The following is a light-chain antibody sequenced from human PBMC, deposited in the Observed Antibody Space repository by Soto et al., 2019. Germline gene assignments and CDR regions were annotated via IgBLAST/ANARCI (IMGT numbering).Light chain of an antibody. CDR2: DAS. J-gene: IGKJ5*01. CDR1: QSISSW. CDR3: QQYNSYWT. Sequence: DIQMTQSPSTLSASVGSRFNITCRASQSISSWLAWYKQKPGKAPKLLIYDASSLESGVPSRLSGSASGTEFTLTISSLKPDDFATYYCQQYNSYWTFGHGTRLEIK. V-gene: IGKV1-5*01.